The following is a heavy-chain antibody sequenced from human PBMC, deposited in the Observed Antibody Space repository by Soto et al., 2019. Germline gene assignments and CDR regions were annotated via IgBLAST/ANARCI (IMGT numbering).Heavy chain of an antibody. Sequence: PGGSLRLSCAASGFTFSSYAMSWVRQAPGKGLEWVSAISGSGGSTYYADSVKGRFTISRDNSKNTLYLQMNSLRAEDTAVYYCAKDGYSYGYGSRTFRKGSYGMDVWGQGTTVTVSS. CDR3: AKDGYSYGYGSRTFRKGSYGMDV. CDR2: ISGSGGST. V-gene: IGHV3-23*01. D-gene: IGHD5-18*01. J-gene: IGHJ6*02. CDR1: GFTFSSYA.